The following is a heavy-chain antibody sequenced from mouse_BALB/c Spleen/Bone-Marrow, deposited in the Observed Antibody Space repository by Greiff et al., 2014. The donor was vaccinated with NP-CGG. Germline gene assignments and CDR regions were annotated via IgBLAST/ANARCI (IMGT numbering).Heavy chain of an antibody. Sequence: AASGFTFSSYGMSWVRQTPDKRLEWVATISSGGSYTYYPDSVKGRFTISRDNAKNTLYLQMSSLKSEDTAMYYCARQYGNYWDYFDYWGQGTTLTVSS. CDR1: GFTFSSYG. CDR3: ARQYGNYWDYFDY. D-gene: IGHD2-10*02. V-gene: IGHV5-6*01. CDR2: ISSGGSYT. J-gene: IGHJ2*01.